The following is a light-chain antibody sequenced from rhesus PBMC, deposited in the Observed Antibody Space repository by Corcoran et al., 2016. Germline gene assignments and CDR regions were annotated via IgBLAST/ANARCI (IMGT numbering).Light chain of an antibody. Sequence: EIVMTQSPATLSLSPGERATLSCRASQSVSSNLAWFQQKPGQAPRLLIFYASNRATGIPDRFSGSGSGTDFTLTISSLEPEDFGVYYCQQYNNWNSFGQGTKVEIK. CDR3: QQYNNWNS. J-gene: IGKJ2*01. CDR2: YAS. V-gene: IGKV3-35*01. CDR1: QSVSSN.